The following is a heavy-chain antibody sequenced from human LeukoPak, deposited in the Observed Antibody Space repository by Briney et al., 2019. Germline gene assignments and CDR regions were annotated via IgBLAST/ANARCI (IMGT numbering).Heavy chain of an antibody. CDR1: GFSLSTSGVG. V-gene: IGHV2-5*05. Sequence: SGPTLVKPTQTLTLTCTFSGFSLSTSGVGVGWIRQPPGKALEWLALIYWDDDKRYGPSLKSRLTITKDTSKNQVVLTMTNMDPVDTATYYCAHGELGGAYFDYWGQGTLVTVSS. D-gene: IGHD1-26*01. CDR3: AHGELGGAYFDY. J-gene: IGHJ4*02. CDR2: IYWDDDK.